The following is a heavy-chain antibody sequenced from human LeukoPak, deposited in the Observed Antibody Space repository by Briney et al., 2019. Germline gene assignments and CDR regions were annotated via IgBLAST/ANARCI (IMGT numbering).Heavy chain of an antibody. J-gene: IGHJ5*02. D-gene: IGHD2-15*01. CDR2: IIPIFGTA. CDR1: GGTFSSYA. V-gene: IGHV1-69*05. CDR3: ARGPLEYCSGGTCYSGRNWFDP. Sequence: AASVKVSCKASGGTFSSYAISWVRQAPGQGLEWMGGIIPIFGTANYAQKFQGRVTMTRDTSISTVYMELRRLRYDDTAAYYCARGPLEYCSGGTCYSGRNWFDPWGQGTLVTVSS.